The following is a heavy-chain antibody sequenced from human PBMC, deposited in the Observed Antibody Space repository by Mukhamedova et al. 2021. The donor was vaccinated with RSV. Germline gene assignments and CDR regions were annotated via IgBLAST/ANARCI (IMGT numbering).Heavy chain of an antibody. J-gene: IGHJ3*02. V-gene: IGHV4-34*01. D-gene: IGHD2-2*01. CDR2: INHSGST. CDR3: ARGGRTMVVVPAAIFLRDAFDI. Sequence: GLEWIGEINHSGSTNYNPSLKSRVTISVDTSKNRFSLKLSSVTAADTAVYYCARGGRTMVVVPAAIFLRDAFDIWGQGTRVTVSS.